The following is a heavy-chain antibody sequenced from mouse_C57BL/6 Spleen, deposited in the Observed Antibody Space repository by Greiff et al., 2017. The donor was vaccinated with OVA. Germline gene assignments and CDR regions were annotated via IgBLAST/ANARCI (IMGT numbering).Heavy chain of an antibody. V-gene: IGHV5-6*03. CDR3: ARQDYYGDWYFDV. CDR1: GFTISSCG. CDR2: YSSGGSCT. J-gene: IGHJ1*03. D-gene: IGHD1-1*01. Sequence: EVNLVESGGGFVKPARSLTLSCAVSGFTISSCGFSYCRRPLHKKQLGCATYSSGGSCTYYPDSVKGRFTISSDNAKNTLYLQMSSLKYEDTAMYYGARQDYYGDWYFDVWGTGTTVTVSS.